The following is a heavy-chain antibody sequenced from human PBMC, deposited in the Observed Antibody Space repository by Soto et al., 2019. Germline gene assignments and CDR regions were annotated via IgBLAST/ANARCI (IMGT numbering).Heavy chain of an antibody. V-gene: IGHV5-51*01. CDR1: GYSFTIYW. J-gene: IGHJ3*02. CDR2: IYPGDSDT. D-gene: IGHD1-26*01. Sequence: PGESLKISCKVSGYSFTIYWIGWVRHMPGKGLEWMGIIYPGDSDTRYSPSFQGQVTISADKSISTAYLQWSSLKASDTAMYYCARHRSAGSYYVGAFDIWGQGTMVTVSS. CDR3: ARHRSAGSYYVGAFDI.